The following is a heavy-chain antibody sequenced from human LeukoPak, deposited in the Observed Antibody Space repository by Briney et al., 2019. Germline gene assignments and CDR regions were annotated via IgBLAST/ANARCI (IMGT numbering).Heavy chain of an antibody. Sequence: GGSLRLSCAASGFTFSCYAMHWVRQAPGKGLEWVAVISYDGSNKYYADSVKGRFTISRDNSKNTLYLQMNSLRAEDTAVYYCARDGDYYDSSDGYYFDYWGQGTLVTVSS. CDR1: GFTFSCYA. V-gene: IGHV3-30-3*01. CDR3: ARDGDYYDSSDGYYFDY. J-gene: IGHJ4*02. D-gene: IGHD3-22*01. CDR2: ISYDGSNK.